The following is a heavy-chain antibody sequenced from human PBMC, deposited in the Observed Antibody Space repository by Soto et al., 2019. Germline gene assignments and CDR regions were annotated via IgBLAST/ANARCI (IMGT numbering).Heavy chain of an antibody. J-gene: IGHJ4*02. V-gene: IGHV4-59*01. Sequence: SETLSLTCTVSSGSISSYYWSWIRQPPVKGLEWIGYIYYSGSTNYNPSLKSRVTISVDTSKNQFSLKLSSVTAADTAVYYCARSWWYLDYWGQGTLVTVSS. CDR2: IYYSGST. D-gene: IGHD2-8*02. CDR1: SGSISSYY. CDR3: ARSWWYLDY.